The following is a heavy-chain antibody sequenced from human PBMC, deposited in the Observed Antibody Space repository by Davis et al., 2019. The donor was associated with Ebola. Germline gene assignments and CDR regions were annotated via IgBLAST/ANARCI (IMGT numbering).Heavy chain of an antibody. CDR1: GFTFSSYS. D-gene: IGHD6-13*01. CDR3: AKEPVSIAAAGLYYYYGMDV. Sequence: GGSLRLSCAASGFTFSSYSMNWVRQAPGKGLEWVSYISSSSSTIYYADSVKGRFTISRDNSKNTLYLQMNSLRAEDTAVYYCAKEPVSIAAAGLYYYYGMDVWGQGTTITVSS. V-gene: IGHV3-48*01. CDR2: ISSSSSTI. J-gene: IGHJ6*02.